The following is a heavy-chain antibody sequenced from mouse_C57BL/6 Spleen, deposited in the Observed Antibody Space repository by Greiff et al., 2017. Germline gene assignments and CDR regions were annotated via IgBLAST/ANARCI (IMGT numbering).Heavy chain of an antibody. J-gene: IGHJ3*01. CDR2: IWSGGST. V-gene: IGHV2-4*01. CDR3: AKTHSNYEGFFAY. CDR1: GFSLTSYC. D-gene: IGHD2-5*01. Sequence: VQLQQSGPGLVQPSQSLSITCTVSGFSLTSYCVHWVRQPPGKGLEWLGLIWSGGSTAYNAAFIYRLSISKDNSNSQVFFKMNSLQAEDTVIYYGAKTHSNYEGFFAYWGKGTLVTVSA.